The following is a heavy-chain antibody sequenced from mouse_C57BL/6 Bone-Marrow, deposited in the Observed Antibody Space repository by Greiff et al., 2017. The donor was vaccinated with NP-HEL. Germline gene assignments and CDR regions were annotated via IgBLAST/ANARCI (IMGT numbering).Heavy chain of an antibody. J-gene: IGHJ4*01. CDR2: ISSGGDYI. D-gene: IGHD2-4*01. V-gene: IGHV5-9-1*02. CDR3: TRGGYYDYDEGVDY. Sequence: MESGEGLVKPGGSLKLSCAASGFTFSSYAMSWVRQTPEKRLEWVAYISSGGDYIYYADTVKGRFTISRDNARNTLYLQMSSLKSEDTAMYYCTRGGYYDYDEGVDYWGQGTSVTVSS. CDR1: GFTFSSYA.